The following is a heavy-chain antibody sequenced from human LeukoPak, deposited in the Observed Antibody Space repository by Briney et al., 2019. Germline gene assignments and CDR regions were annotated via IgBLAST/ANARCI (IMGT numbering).Heavy chain of an antibody. CDR3: ARDYHESTGYSVGS. V-gene: IGHV4-4*07. Sequence: SETLSLICTVSGDSISNYYWSWIRQPAGKGPEWIGRIHTSGTANYNPPLKSRVSISTDRSKNQVYLKLSTVTAADTAVYYCARDYHESTGYSVGSWGQGSLVSVSS. CDR2: IHTSGTA. CDR1: GDSISNYY. J-gene: IGHJ4*02. D-gene: IGHD3-22*01.